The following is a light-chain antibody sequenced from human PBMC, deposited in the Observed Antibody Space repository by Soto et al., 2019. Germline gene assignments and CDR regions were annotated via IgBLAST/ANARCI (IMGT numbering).Light chain of an antibody. CDR2: AAS. J-gene: IGKJ4*01. Sequence: DIQLTQSPSFLSASVGVRVTITCGASQGISSYLAWYQQKPGKAPKLLIYAASTLQSGVPSRFSGSGSGTEFTLTISSLQPEDFATYYCQQLNNYPLTFGGGTKVEIK. CDR3: QQLNNYPLT. V-gene: IGKV1-9*01. CDR1: QGISSY.